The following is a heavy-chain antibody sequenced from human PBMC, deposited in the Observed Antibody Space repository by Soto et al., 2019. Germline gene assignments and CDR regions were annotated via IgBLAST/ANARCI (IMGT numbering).Heavy chain of an antibody. CDR2: ISGSGGST. CDR3: AQWASRIVPAAWYNWFDP. V-gene: IGHV3-23*01. D-gene: IGHD2-2*01. CDR1: GFTFRSYA. Sequence: PGGSLRLSXAASGFTFRSYAMSWVRQAPGKGLEWVSAISGSGGSTYYADSVKGRFTISRDNSKNTLYLQMNSLRAEDTAVYYCAQWASRIVPAAWYNWFDPWGQGTLVTVSS. J-gene: IGHJ5*02.